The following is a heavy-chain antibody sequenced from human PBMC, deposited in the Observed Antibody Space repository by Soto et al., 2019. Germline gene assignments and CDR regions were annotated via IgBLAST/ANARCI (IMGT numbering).Heavy chain of an antibody. D-gene: IGHD6-13*01. Sequence: QVQLVQSGAEAKKPGSSVKVSCKTSGGTFSSYAISWVRQAPGQGLESMGGILPLFRTTNYARKFQGRVTIPAVTATYTVDMELSGLRSGDTAVYYCARGGYSSTWSNLLDRAGLDVWGQGTTVTVSS. CDR1: GGTFSSYA. V-gene: IGHV1-69*06. J-gene: IGHJ6*02. CDR3: ARGGYSSTWSNLLDRAGLDV. CDR2: ILPLFRTT.